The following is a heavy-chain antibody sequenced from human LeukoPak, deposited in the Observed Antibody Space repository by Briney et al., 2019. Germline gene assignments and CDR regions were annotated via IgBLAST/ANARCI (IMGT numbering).Heavy chain of an antibody. CDR2: INHRGST. J-gene: IGHJ3*02. Sequence: SETLSLTCAVYGGSFSGYYWSWIRQPPGKGLEWIGEINHRGSTNYNPSLKSRVTISVDTSKNQFSLKLSSVTAAYTAVYYCAKSNGYGLVDIWGQGTMVTVSS. D-gene: IGHD3-10*01. CDR3: AKSNGYGLVDI. CDR1: GGSFSGYY. V-gene: IGHV4-34*01.